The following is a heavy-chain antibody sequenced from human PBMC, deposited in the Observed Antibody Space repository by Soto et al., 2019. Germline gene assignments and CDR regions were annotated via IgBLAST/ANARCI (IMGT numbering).Heavy chain of an antibody. D-gene: IGHD5-12*01. CDR3: ALYRGKYRILSGLVV. CDR1: GYTFSSYG. Sequence: SSVKVSCKASGYTFSSYGITWVRHAPGQGLEWMGWIGAFNGNTNYAQNLQGRVTMTTDTSTTTASMELRSLNSDDTAVYYCALYRGKYRILSGLVVGGRGNTVT. J-gene: IGHJ6*02. V-gene: IGHV1-18*04. CDR2: IGAFNGNT.